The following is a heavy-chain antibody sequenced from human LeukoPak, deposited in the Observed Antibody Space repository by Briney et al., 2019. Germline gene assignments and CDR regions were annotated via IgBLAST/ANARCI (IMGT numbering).Heavy chain of an antibody. CDR3: ARDRIAAAGTGSFDY. V-gene: IGHV3-30-3*01. J-gene: IGHJ4*02. D-gene: IGHD6-13*01. CDR2: ISYDGSNK. CDR1: GFTFSSYA. Sequence: GGSLRLSCAASGFTFSSYAMHWVRQAPGKGLEWVAVISYDGSNKYYADSVKGRFTISRDNSKNTLYLQMNSLRAEDTAVYYCARDRIAAAGTGSFDYWGQGTLVTVSS.